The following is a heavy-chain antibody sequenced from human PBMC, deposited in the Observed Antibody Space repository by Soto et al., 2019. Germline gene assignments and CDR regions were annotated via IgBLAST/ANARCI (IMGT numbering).Heavy chain of an antibody. D-gene: IGHD3-10*01. V-gene: IGHV4-31*03. J-gene: IGHJ2*01. CDR2: IYYSGST. CDR3: AREFNVRGVIITDPRDWYFDL. Sequence: QVQLQESGPGLVKPSQTLSLTCTVSGGSISSGDYYWSWIRQHPGKGLEWIGYIYYSGSTYYNPSLKSRVTISVDTSKNQFSLKLSSVTAADTAVYYCAREFNVRGVIITDPRDWYFDLWGRGTLVSVSS. CDR1: GGSISSGDYY.